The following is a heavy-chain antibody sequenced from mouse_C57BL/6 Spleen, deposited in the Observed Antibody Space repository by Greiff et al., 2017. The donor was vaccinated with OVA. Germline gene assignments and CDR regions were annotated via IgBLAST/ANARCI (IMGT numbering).Heavy chain of an antibody. CDR1: GFTFSDYG. CDR3: ARPTIYYDYDDYFDY. V-gene: IGHV5-17*01. CDR2: ISSGSSTI. J-gene: IGHJ2*01. D-gene: IGHD2-4*01. Sequence: EVQLVESGGGLVKPGGSLKLSCAASGFTFSDYGMHWVRQAPEKGLEWVAYISSGSSTIYYADTVKGRFTISRDNAKNTLFLQMTSLRSEDTAMYYCARPTIYYDYDDYFDYWGQGTTLTVSS.